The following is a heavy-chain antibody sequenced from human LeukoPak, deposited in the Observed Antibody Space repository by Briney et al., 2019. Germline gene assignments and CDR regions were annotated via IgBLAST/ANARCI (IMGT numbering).Heavy chain of an antibody. CDR3: ARGLGSSWTPSWFDP. Sequence: ASVKVSCKASGYTFTSYGISWVRQAPGQGLEWKGWISAYNGNTNYAQKFAGRVTLTTDTSTSTAYMELRNLKSDDTAVYSCARGLGSSWTPSWFDPWGQGTLVIVSS. J-gene: IGHJ5*02. CDR1: GYTFTSYG. D-gene: IGHD6-13*01. CDR2: ISAYNGNT. V-gene: IGHV1-18*01.